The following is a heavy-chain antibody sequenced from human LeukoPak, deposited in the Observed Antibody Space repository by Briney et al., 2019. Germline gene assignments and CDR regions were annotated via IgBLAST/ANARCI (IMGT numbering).Heavy chain of an antibody. Sequence: SETLSLTCTVSGGSISSGSYYWRWHRQPAGKGPEWVGRIYTSRTTNYNHSLKSRVTISVDKCKNQSSLKLSSVTAADTAVYDCARRLGRKFGERFYYYHYMDVWGKGRTVTISS. J-gene: IGHJ6*03. CDR2: IYTSRTT. CDR3: ARRLGRKFGERFYYYHYMDV. V-gene: IGHV4-61*02. CDR1: GGSISSGSYY. D-gene: IGHD3-10*01.